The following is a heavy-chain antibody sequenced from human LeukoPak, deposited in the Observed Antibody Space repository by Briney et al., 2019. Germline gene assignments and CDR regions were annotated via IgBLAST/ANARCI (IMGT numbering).Heavy chain of an antibody. CDR3: ARGTYGSGSYSIDY. Sequence: SQTLSLTCTVSGGSISSGGYYWSWIRQHPGKGLEWIGYIHYSGSTYYTPSLKSRVTISVDTSKNQFSLKLTSVTAADTAVYYCARGTYGSGSYSIDYWGQGTPVTVSS. J-gene: IGHJ4*02. D-gene: IGHD3-10*01. V-gene: IGHV4-31*03. CDR2: IHYSGST. CDR1: GGSISSGGYY.